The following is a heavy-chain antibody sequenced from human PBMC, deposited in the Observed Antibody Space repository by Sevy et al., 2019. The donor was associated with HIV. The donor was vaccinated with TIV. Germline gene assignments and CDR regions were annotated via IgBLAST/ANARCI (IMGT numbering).Heavy chain of an antibody. CDR3: ARDSPGYGGYSY. CDR1: RFTFKTYW. CDR2: IKEDGSAK. Sequence: GGSLRLSCAASRFTFKTYWMSWVRQAPGKGLEWVGNIKEDGSAKYYADSVRGRFTISGDNAKNSLYLQRSSLGVEDTAVYDCARDSPGYGGYSYWGQGTLVTVSS. D-gene: IGHD1-26*01. J-gene: IGHJ4*01. V-gene: IGHV3-7*01.